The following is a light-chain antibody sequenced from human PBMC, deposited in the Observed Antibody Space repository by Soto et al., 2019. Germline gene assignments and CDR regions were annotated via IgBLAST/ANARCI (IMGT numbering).Light chain of an antibody. Sequence: EIVLTQSPGTLSLSPGERATLSCRASQTVRNNYLAWYQQKPGRAPRLLIYDASSRATGIPDRFSGGGSGTDFTLTISSLEPEDFAVYFCQQRSSWPTFGQGTKVDIK. CDR1: QTVRNNY. CDR3: QQRSSWPT. CDR2: DAS. V-gene: IGKV3D-20*02. J-gene: IGKJ1*01.